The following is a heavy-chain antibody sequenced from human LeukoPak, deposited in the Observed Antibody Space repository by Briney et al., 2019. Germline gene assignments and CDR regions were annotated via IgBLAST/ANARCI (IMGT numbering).Heavy chain of an antibody. V-gene: IGHV3-48*01. D-gene: IGHD2-15*01. CDR3: ARPHCSGATCYSRYFDD. J-gene: IGHJ4*02. Sequence: GESLRLSCAASGFIFSSYSMTWFRQAPGRGLEWVSYISSRSDTIYYAASVKGRFTISRDTAKNSLYLQMNSLRAEDTAVYYCARPHCSGATCYSRYFDDWGQGTLVTVSS. CDR2: ISSRSDTI. CDR1: GFIFSSYS.